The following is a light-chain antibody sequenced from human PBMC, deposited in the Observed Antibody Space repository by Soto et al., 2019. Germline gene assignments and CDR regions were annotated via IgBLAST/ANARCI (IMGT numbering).Light chain of an antibody. CDR1: QSISSW. V-gene: IGKV1-5*03. CDR3: QQYNSYST. Sequence: DIQLTQSPYTLSASLGDRVTLTFRASQSISSWLAWYQQKPGKAPKLLIYKASSLESGVPSRFSGSGSGTEFTLTISSLQPDDFATYYCQQYNSYSTFGQGTKVDIK. CDR2: KAS. J-gene: IGKJ1*01.